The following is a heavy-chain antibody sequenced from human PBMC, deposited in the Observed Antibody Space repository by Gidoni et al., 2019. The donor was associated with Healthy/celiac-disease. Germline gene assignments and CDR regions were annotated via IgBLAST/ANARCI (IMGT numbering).Heavy chain of an antibody. CDR2: SSGSCGCT. D-gene: IGHD2-8*01. V-gene: IGHV3-23*01. Sequence: EVQMFESGGVLVQPGGSLRLSRAASGFTFSRYDMSLGRQAPGKGLEWVSASSGSCGCTYYADSVKGRSTISRDNSKNTLYLQMNSLRAEYTAVYYCAKGPFSALCTNGVCYRANFDYWGQGTLVTVSS. CDR3: AKGPFSALCTNGVCYRANFDY. CDR1: GFTFSRYD. J-gene: IGHJ4*02.